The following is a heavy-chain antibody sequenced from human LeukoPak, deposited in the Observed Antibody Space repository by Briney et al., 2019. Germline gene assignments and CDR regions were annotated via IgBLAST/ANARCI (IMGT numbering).Heavy chain of an antibody. J-gene: IGHJ4*02. CDR2: ISAYNGNT. V-gene: IGHV1-18*01. CDR3: ARDLVKNYDILTGYPLDY. CDR1: GYTFTSYG. D-gene: IGHD3-9*01. Sequence: GASVKVSCKASGYTFTSYGISWVRQAPGQGLEWMGWISAYNGNTNYAQKLQGRVTMTTDTSTSTAYMELRSLRSEDTAVYYCARDLVKNYDILTGYPLDYWGQGTLVTVSS.